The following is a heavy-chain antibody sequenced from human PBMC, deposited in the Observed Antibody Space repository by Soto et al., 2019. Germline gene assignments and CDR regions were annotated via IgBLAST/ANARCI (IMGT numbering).Heavy chain of an antibody. CDR2: FDPEDGET. Sequence: GASVKVSCKVSGYTLTELSMHWVRQAPGKGLEWMGGFDPEDGETIYAQKFQGRVTMTEDTSTDTAYMELSSLRSEDTAVYYCATGVGTTGTKRFDYWGQGTLVTVSS. J-gene: IGHJ4*02. CDR3: ATGVGTTGTKRFDY. V-gene: IGHV1-24*01. D-gene: IGHD1-1*01. CDR1: GYTLTELS.